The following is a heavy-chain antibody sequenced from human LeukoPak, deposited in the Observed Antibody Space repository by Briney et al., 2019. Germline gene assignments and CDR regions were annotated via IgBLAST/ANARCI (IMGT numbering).Heavy chain of an antibody. V-gene: IGHV4-4*02. Sequence: SETLSLTCAVSGGSITSSNWWSWVRHAPGKRLEWIGEIYHSGSTSYTPSLKSRLTISVDKSKNPFSLELRSVTAADTAIYYSTRPAVYDAFDIWGPGTMVTVSS. CDR1: GGSITSSNW. CDR3: TRPAVYDAFDI. D-gene: IGHD6-19*01. J-gene: IGHJ3*02. CDR2: IYHSGST.